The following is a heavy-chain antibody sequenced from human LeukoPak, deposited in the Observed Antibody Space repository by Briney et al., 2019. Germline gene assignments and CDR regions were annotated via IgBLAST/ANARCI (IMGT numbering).Heavy chain of an antibody. CDR3: ARDGVRYDFWSGYYITPEYYYGMDV. V-gene: IGHV3-21*01. CDR2: ISSSSSYI. CDR1: GFTVSNNY. Sequence: GGSLRLSCAASGFTVSNNYMSWVRQAPGKGLEWVSSISSSSSYIYYADSVKGRFTISRDNAKNSLYLQMNSLRAEDTAVYYCARDGVRYDFWSGYYITPEYYYGMDVWGQGTTVTVSS. J-gene: IGHJ6*02. D-gene: IGHD3-3*01.